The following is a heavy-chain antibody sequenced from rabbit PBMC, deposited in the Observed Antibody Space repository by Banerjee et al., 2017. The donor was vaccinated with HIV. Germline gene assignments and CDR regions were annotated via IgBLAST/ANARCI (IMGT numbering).Heavy chain of an antibody. CDR3: ARGVIVAGSTYASYYFNL. Sequence: QEQLVESGGGLVQPEGSLTLTCTASGFSFSSSYYMCWVRQAPGKGLEWIGCIGTGSGSTYYASWAKGRFTISKTSSTTVTLQMTSLTAADTATYFCARGVIVAGSTYASYYFNLWGPGTLVTVS. J-gene: IGHJ4*01. V-gene: IGHV1S45*01. CDR1: GFSFSSSYY. D-gene: IGHD8-1*01. CDR2: IGTGSGST.